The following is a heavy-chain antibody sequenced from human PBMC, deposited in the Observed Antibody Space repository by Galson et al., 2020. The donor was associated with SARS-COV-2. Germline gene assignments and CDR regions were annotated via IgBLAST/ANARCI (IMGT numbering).Heavy chain of an antibody. CDR2: IGTAGDT. D-gene: IGHD3-22*01. J-gene: IGHJ2*01. V-gene: IGHV3-13*01. CDR3: ARGHYYRSGGFLKWGGPPTRPPKNWYFDL. Sequence: GESLKISCAASGFTFSTSDMHWVRQVEGKGLEWVSGIGTAGDTYYPDSVKGRFTISRENVKNSLDLQMNSLRAGDTAVYYCARGHYYRSGGFLKWGGPPTRPPKNWYFDLWGRGTLVTVSS. CDR1: GFTFSTSD.